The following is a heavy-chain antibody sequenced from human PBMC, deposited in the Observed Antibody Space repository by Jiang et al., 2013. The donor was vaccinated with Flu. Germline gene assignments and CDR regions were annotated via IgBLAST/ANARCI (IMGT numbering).Heavy chain of an antibody. J-gene: IGHJ2*01. V-gene: IGHV4-61*02. CDR3: ARGRFSGNDWYFET. CDR2: LYASGS. D-gene: IGHD4-23*01. CDR1: GGSIRSSLYS. Sequence: GPGLVRPSQTLSLTCTVSGGSIRSSLYSWYWIRQTAGKGLEWIGHLYASGSESNPSLKRRLTISEGMSRNQFSLRLTSVTAADTAVYFCARGRFSGNDWYFETWGRGTQVTVSS.